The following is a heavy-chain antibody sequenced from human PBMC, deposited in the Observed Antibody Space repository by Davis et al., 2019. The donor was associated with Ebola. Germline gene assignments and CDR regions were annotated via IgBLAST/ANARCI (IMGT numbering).Heavy chain of an antibody. CDR3: ARDGSNSYFDY. CDR2: IRNKANSYTT. D-gene: IGHD6-6*01. V-gene: IGHV3-72*01. Sequence: GESLKISCVASGFTFSDYYMDWVRQAPGKGLEWVGRIRNKANSYTTEYAASVRGRFTISGDASKNSLYLQMNSLRAEDTAVYYCARDGSNSYFDYWGQGNLVTVSS. CDR1: GFTFSDYY. J-gene: IGHJ4*02.